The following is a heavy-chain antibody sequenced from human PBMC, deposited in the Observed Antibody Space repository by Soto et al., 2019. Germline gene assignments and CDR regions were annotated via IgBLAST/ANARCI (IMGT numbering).Heavy chain of an antibody. V-gene: IGHV3-23*01. CDR1: RFTFSTFA. CDR3: AKDSYSDFWSGHYYYFDF. J-gene: IGHJ4*02. Sequence: EVQLLESGGGLVQPGGSLRLSCAASRFTFSTFAMSWVRQAPGKGLVWVAAISGGGANTYYADSVKGRFTISRDNSKNTLYLQMDSLRAEDTAIYFCAKDSYSDFWSGHYYYFDFWGQGTLVTVSS. D-gene: IGHD3-3*01. CDR2: ISGGGANT.